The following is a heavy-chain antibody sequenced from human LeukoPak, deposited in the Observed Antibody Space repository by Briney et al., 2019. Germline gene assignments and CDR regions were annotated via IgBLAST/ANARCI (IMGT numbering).Heavy chain of an antibody. CDR3: ARGWVGTRSSYYYGMDV. Sequence: ASVKVSCKASGYTLTDYYMHWVRQAPGQGLEWMGWINPNSGGTNYAQKFQGRVTMTRDTSISTAYMELSRLRSDDTAVYYCARGWVGTRSSYYYGMDVWGQGTTVTVSS. CDR2: INPNSGGT. CDR1: GYTLTDYY. J-gene: IGHJ6*02. V-gene: IGHV1-2*02. D-gene: IGHD6-6*01.